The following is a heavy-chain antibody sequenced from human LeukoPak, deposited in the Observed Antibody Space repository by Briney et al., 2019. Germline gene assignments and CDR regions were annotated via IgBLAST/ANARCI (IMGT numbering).Heavy chain of an antibody. CDR1: GFTFSSYP. CDR2: MSYDGSNK. D-gene: IGHD3-3*01. J-gene: IGHJ4*02. Sequence: GGSLRLSCAASGFTFSSYPMHWVRQAPGKGLEWVAVMSYDGSNKYYADSVKGRFTISRDNSKNTLYLQMNSLRAEDTAVYYCVSGSLQSGYNFDYWGQGALVTVSS. CDR3: VSGSLQSGYNFDY. V-gene: IGHV3-30*04.